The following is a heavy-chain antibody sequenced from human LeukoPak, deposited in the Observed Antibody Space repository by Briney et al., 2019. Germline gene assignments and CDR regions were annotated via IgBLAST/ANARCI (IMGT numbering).Heavy chain of an antibody. CDR1: GGSFSDYY. V-gene: IGHV4-34*01. J-gene: IGHJ6*02. CDR3: ARGFNYHGSGGGTGMDV. D-gene: IGHD3-10*01. Sequence: PSETLSLTCAVYGGSFSDYYWTWIRQPPGKGLEWIGEISQSGSANYKPSLKSRVTISADTSKNQFSLRLSFVTAADTAVYYCARGFNYHGSGGGTGMDVWGQGTTVAVS. CDR2: ISQSGSA.